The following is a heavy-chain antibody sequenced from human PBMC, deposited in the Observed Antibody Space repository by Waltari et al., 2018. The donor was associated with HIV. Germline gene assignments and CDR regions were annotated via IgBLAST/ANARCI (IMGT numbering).Heavy chain of an antibody. D-gene: IGHD3-10*01. J-gene: IGHJ3*02. CDR2: NTSKSDNYAT. Sequence: VMLRAIGGGLVQPGGCLELSRGDSGFTPCSSAMLGGRQACGEGLEWVGLNTSKSDNYATAFEPALGGRFANSRDDSKNTGYLQMNSLKPEDTAVYYCTSQDSLRGGNAFDIWGPGTMVTVAS. V-gene: IGHV3-73*02. CDR3: TSQDSLRGGNAFDI. CDR1: GFTPCSSA.